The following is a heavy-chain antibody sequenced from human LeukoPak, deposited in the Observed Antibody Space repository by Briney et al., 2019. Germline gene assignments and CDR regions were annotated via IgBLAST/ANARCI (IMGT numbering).Heavy chain of an antibody. J-gene: IGHJ4*02. CDR2: LYISGST. V-gene: IGHV4-4*07. CDR1: GASTSSYY. D-gene: IGHD3-10*01. Sequence: PSETLSLTCSVSGASTSSYYYNWIRQTAGGGLEWIGRLYISGSTDYNPSLKSRVTISVDTSNNQFFLELTSVTAADTAVYFCARDLSGSLYFDYWGQGVLVTVSS. CDR3: ARDLSGSLYFDY.